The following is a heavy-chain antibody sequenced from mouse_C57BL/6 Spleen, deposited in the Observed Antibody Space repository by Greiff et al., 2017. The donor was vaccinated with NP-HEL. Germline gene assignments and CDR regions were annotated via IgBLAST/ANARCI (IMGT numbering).Heavy chain of an antibody. CDR3: ASYSSGYPAWFAY. J-gene: IGHJ3*01. CDR1: GYTFTGYW. CDR2: ILPGSGST. V-gene: IGHV1-9*01. Sequence: VQLQQSGAELMKPGASVKLSCKATGYTFTGYWIEWVKQRPGHGLEWIGEILPGSGSTNYNEKFKGKATFPADTSSNTAYMQLSSLTTEDSAIYYCASYSSGYPAWFAYWGQGTLVTVSA. D-gene: IGHD3-2*02.